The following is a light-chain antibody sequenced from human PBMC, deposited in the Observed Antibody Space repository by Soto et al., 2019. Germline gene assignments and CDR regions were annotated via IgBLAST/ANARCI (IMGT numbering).Light chain of an antibody. V-gene: IGKV3-20*01. Sequence: EFVLTQSPGTLSLSPGERATRSCRASQTVRNNYLAWYQQKPGQAPRLLIYDASSRATGIPDRFSGSGSETDFTLTISRLEPEDFAVYYCQQYGTTRITFGQGTRLEIK. CDR1: QTVRNNY. CDR2: DAS. J-gene: IGKJ5*01. CDR3: QQYGTTRIT.